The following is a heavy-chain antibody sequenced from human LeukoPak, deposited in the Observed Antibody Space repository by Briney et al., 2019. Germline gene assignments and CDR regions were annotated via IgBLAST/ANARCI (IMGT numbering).Heavy chain of an antibody. Sequence: SETLSLTCTVSGGSISSSYYYWGWMRQPPGKGLEWIRSIFYSGSTYYNPSLKSRVTISLDTSKNQFSLRLSSVTAADTAVYYCARHSAVTTFIFDYWGQGTLVTVSS. CDR3: ARHSAVTTFIFDY. CDR2: IFYSGST. V-gene: IGHV4-39*01. CDR1: GGSISSSYYY. J-gene: IGHJ4*02. D-gene: IGHD4-17*01.